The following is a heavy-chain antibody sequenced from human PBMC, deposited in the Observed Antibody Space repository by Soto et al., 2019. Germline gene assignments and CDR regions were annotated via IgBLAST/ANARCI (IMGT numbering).Heavy chain of an antibody. CDR1: GYTFTGYY. CDR3: ARDRPLRGVSEYYYYYGMDV. D-gene: IGHD3-10*01. J-gene: IGHJ6*02. Sequence: ASVKVSCKASGYTFTGYYMHWVRQAPGQGLEWMGWINPNSGGTNYAQKFQGWVTMTRDTSISTAYMELSRLRSDDTAVYYCARDRPLRGVSEYYYYYGMDVWGQGTTVTVSS. V-gene: IGHV1-2*04. CDR2: INPNSGGT.